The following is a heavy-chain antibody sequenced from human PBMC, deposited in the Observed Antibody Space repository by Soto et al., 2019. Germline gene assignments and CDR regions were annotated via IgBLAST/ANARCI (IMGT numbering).Heavy chain of an antibody. CDR1: GYTFTSYA. CDR2: IIPIFGTA. D-gene: IGHD2-15*01. Sequence: ASVKVSCKASGYTFTSYAISWVRQAPGQGLEWMGGIIPIFGTANYAQKFQGRVTITADESTSTAYMELSSLRSEGTAVYYCARALIVVVVAATQKRDYYYGMDVWGQGTTVTVSS. CDR3: ARALIVVVVAATQKRDYYYGMDV. V-gene: IGHV1-69*13. J-gene: IGHJ6*02.